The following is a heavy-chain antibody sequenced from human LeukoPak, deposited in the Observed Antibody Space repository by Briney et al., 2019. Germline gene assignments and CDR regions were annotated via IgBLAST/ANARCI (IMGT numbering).Heavy chain of an antibody. CDR2: VFYSGVT. Sequence: SETLSLTCKVSGDSMTSHSWTWLRQSPGKSLEWIGYVFYSGVTDYNPSLKSRVTISIDTSKLQFSLRLTSVTVADTAVYYCTRDAHRNNWYFDIWGRGTLVTVSS. J-gene: IGHJ2*01. V-gene: IGHV4-59*11. CDR1: GDSMTSHS. CDR3: TRDAHRNNWYFDI. D-gene: IGHD2-21*01.